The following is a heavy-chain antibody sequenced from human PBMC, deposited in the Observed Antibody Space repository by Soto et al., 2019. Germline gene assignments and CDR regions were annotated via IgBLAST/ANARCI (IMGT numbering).Heavy chain of an antibody. J-gene: IGHJ4*02. D-gene: IGHD3-10*01. CDR2: ISGSGDST. Sequence: EGQLLESGGGLVQPGGSLRLSCAASGFTFSSYAMRWVRQAPGKVLEWVSAISGSGDSTYYADSVKGRFTISRDNSKNTLYLQMNRLRAEDTAVYYCAKRGSGSYFDYWGQGTLVTVSS. CDR3: AKRGSGSYFDY. V-gene: IGHV3-23*01. CDR1: GFTFSSYA.